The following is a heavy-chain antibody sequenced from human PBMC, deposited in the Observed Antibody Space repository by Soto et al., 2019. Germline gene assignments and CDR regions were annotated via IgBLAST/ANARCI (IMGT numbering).Heavy chain of an antibody. J-gene: IGHJ4*02. CDR2: IYYSVST. D-gene: IGHD3-22*01. V-gene: IGHV4-39*01. Sequence: SETLSLTCTVSGGSISSSSYYWGWILHPPGKGLEWIGSIYYSVSTYYNPSLKSRVTISVDTSKNQFSLKLSSVTAADTAVYYCARLGRYYDSSGYSYYFECWGKGNLVNVSA. CDR1: GGSISSSSYY. CDR3: ARLGRYYDSSGYSYYFEC.